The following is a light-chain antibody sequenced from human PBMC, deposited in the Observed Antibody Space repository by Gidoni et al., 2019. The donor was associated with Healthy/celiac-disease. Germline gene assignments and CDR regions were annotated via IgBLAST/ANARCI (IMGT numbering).Light chain of an antibody. Sequence: QSALTQPASVSGSPGQSITISCTGTSSDVGGYNYVSWYQQHPGKAPNLMIYVVSNRPSGVSNRFSGSKSGNTASLTISGLQAEDEADYYCSSYTSSSTLRVFGTGTKVTVL. V-gene: IGLV2-14*01. CDR1: SSDVGGYNY. J-gene: IGLJ1*01. CDR2: VVS. CDR3: SSYTSSSTLRV.